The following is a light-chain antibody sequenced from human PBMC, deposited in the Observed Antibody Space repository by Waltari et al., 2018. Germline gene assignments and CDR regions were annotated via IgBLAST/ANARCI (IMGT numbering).Light chain of an antibody. J-gene: IGKJ3*01. V-gene: IGKV1-12*01. CDR1: QDILRW. CDR2: GAS. Sequence: DIQMTQSPSSVSASMGDTVTISCRASQDILRWLAWFQQKPGPAPKLQIYGASNLKGGVPSRFSGSGSGTHFTLSISSLHPEDFATYYCQQVHSFPFTFGPGTKVDLK. CDR3: QQVHSFPFT.